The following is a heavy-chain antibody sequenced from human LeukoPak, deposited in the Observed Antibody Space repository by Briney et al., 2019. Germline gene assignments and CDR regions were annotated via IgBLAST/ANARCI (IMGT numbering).Heavy chain of an antibody. Sequence: SVKVSCKASGGTFSSYAISWVRQAPGQGLEWMGGIIPIFGTANYAQKFQGRVTITADESTSTAYMELSSLRSKDTAVYYCARVSTYYDFWSGYSDPLDYWGQGTLVTVSS. CDR1: GGTFSSYA. J-gene: IGHJ4*02. CDR3: ARVSTYYDFWSGYSDPLDY. V-gene: IGHV1-69*01. CDR2: IIPIFGTA. D-gene: IGHD3-3*01.